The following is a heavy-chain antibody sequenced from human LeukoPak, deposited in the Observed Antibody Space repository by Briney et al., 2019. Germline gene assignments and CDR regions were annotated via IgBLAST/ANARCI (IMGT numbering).Heavy chain of an antibody. J-gene: IGHJ4*02. V-gene: IGHV3-23*01. CDR2: ISNSGDAT. Sequence: GGSLRLFCAASGFTFSSYAMHWVRQAPGKGLEWVSTISNSGDATYYADSVKGRFTISRDNSKNTLYLQMNSLRAEDTAVYYCAKAPPHKKYFDYWGQGTLVTVSS. CDR3: AKAPPHKKYFDY. CDR1: GFTFSSYA.